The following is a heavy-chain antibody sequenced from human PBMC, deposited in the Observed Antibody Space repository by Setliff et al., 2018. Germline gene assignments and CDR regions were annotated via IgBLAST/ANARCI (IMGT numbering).Heavy chain of an antibody. CDR1: GFTFSTYR. CDR2: IWDDGVKK. Sequence: GGSLRLSCAASGFTFSTYRMHWVRQAPGKGLEWVAVIWDDGVKKYHADSVKGRFTISRDNSKYTLYLQMHNLRAEYTATYYCVNHNPGRRAVDTTPLDYWGQGAQVTVSS. D-gene: IGHD5-18*01. CDR3: VNHNPGRRAVDTTPLDY. V-gene: IGHV3-33*08. J-gene: IGHJ4*02.